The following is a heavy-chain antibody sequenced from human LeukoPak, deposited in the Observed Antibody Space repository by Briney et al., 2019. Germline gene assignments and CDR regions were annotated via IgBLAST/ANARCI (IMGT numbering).Heavy chain of an antibody. CDR2: ISGSGGST. J-gene: IGHJ4*02. D-gene: IGHD3-10*02. CDR1: GFTFSSYA. CDR3: ARTNVLAYYYVPSGPEEMDH. Sequence: PGGSLRLSCAASGFTFSSYAMSWVRQAPGKGLEWVSAISGSGGSTYYADSVKGRFTISRDNSKSTLYLQMNNLRIEDTAVYYCARTNVLAYYYVPSGPEEMDHWGQGTLVTVSS. V-gene: IGHV3-23*01.